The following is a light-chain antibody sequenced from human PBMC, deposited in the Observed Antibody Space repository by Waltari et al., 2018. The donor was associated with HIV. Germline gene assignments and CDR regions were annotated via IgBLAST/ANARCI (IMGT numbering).Light chain of an antibody. CDR1: ALPKKY. CDR2: EDN. CDR3: YSTDSSGNLEGV. V-gene: IGLV3-10*01. Sequence: SYELTQSPSVSVSPGQTARITCSGDALPKKYPYWYQQKSGQAPVLVIYEDNKRPSGIPERFSGSSSGTMATLTISGAQVEDEADYYCYSTDSSGNLEGVFGGGTKLTVL. J-gene: IGLJ2*01.